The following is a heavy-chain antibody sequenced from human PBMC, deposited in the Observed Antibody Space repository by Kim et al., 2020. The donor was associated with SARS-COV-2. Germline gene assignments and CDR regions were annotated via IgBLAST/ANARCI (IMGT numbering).Heavy chain of an antibody. D-gene: IGHD3-3*01. Sequence: GGSLRLSCAASGFTFSRAWMSWVRQAPGKGLEWVGRIKSKTDGGTADHAAPGKGRFTIARDDSRNTVYLQMNSLKTEDTAVYYCTTVDRITISGVVILVWGDGTTVTVSS. J-gene: IGHJ6*04. V-gene: IGHV3-15*01. CDR1: GFTFSRAW. CDR2: IKSKTDGGTA. CDR3: TTVDRITISGVVILV.